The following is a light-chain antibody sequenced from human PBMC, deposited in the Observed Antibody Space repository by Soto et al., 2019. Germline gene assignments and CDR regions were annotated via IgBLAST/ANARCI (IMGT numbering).Light chain of an antibody. J-gene: IGKJ3*01. Sequence: EIVLTQSPATLSLSPGERATLSCRASQSVSSYLAWYQQKPGQAPRLLIYDASNSATGIPARFSGSGSGTDFTLTISSLEPEDFAVYYCQQRSNWPAGFTFGPGTKVDIK. CDR1: QSVSSY. CDR2: DAS. V-gene: IGKV3-11*01. CDR3: QQRSNWPAGFT.